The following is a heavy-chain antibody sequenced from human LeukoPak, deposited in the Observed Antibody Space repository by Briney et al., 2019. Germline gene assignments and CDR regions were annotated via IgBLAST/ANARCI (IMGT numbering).Heavy chain of an antibody. CDR3: AKGVESSGWSDYLDY. J-gene: IGHJ4*02. CDR2: ISSSGSTI. CDR1: GFTFSSYE. V-gene: IGHV3-48*03. D-gene: IGHD6-19*01. Sequence: PGGSLRLSCAASGFTFSSYEMNWVRQAPGKGLEWVSYISSSGSTIYYADSVKGRFTISRDNAKNSLYLQMNSLRAEDTAVYYCAKGVESSGWSDYLDYWGQGTLVTVSS.